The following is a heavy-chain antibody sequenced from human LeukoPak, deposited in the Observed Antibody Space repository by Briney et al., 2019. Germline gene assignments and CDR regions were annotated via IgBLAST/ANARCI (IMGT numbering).Heavy chain of an antibody. CDR2: IYHSGST. CDR3: ARGAHYYDSSGYYPGFRFDY. V-gene: IGHV4-30-2*01. CDR1: GGSISSGGYS. J-gene: IGHJ4*02. Sequence: SQTLSLTCAVSGGSISSGGYSWSWIRQPPGKGLEWIGYIYHSGSTYYNPSLKSRVTISVDTSKNQFSLKLSSVTAADTAVYYCARGAHYYDSSGYYPGFRFDYWGQGTLVTVSS. D-gene: IGHD3-22*01.